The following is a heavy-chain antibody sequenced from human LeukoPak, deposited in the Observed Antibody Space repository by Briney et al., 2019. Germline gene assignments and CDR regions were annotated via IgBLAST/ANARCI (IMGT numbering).Heavy chain of an antibody. CDR3: AKGTRSYFFDY. Sequence: GSLRLSCAASGFTVSSNYMSWVRQAPGKGLEWVSVIYSGGSTYYADSVKGRFTISRDNSKNTLYLQMNSLRAEDTAIYYCAKGTRSYFFDYWGQGSLVAVSS. V-gene: IGHV3-66*01. CDR2: IYSGGST. J-gene: IGHJ4*02. CDR1: GFTVSSNY.